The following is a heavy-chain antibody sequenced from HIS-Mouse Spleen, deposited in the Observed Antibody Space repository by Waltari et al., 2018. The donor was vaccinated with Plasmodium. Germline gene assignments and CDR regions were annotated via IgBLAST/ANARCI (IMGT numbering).Heavy chain of an antibody. D-gene: IGHD3-10*01. Sequence: EVQLVESGGGLVQPGGSLRLSCAASGFTFSSCWMSWVRQAPGKGLEWVANIKQDGSEKYYVDSVKGRFTISRDNAKNSLYLQMNSLRAEDTAVYYCARRRGPFDYWGQGTLVTVSS. CDR3: ARRRGPFDY. CDR1: GFTFSSCW. V-gene: IGHV3-7*01. J-gene: IGHJ4*02. CDR2: IKQDGSEK.